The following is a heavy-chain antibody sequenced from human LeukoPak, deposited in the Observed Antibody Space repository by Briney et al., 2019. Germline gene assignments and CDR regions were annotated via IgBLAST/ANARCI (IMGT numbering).Heavy chain of an antibody. V-gene: IGHV3-21*01. CDR2: ISSSSSYI. CDR3: ARDSSGGYDFDY. D-gene: IGHD5-12*01. Sequence: EAGGSLRLSCAASGFTFSSYSMNWVRQDPGKGLEWVSSISSSSSYIDYADSVKGRFTISRDNAKNSLYLQMNSLRAEDTAVYYCARDSSGGYDFDYWGQGTLVTVSS. CDR1: GFTFSSYS. J-gene: IGHJ4*02.